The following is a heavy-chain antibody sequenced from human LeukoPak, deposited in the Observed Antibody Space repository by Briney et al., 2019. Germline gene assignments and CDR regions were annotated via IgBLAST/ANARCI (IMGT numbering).Heavy chain of an antibody. CDR2: IYSGGST. V-gene: IGHV3-53*01. J-gene: IGHJ4*02. D-gene: IGHD2-21*01. CDR3: ARDKEASGFDY. CDR1: GFTVSSNY. Sequence: GGSLRLSCAASGFTVSSNYMSWVRQAPGKGLEWVSVIYSGGSTYYADSVKGRFTISRDNSKSTLYLQMNSLRAEDTAVYYCARDKEASGFDYWGQGTLVTVSS.